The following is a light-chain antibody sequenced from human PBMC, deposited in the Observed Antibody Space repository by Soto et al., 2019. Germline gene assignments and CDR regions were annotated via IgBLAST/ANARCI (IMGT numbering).Light chain of an antibody. Sequence: EVVMTQSPGIVSSSPGERVTLSCRASQSISNNFLAWYQQKPGQAPRLLIYGASSRATGIPDRFSGSGSGTDFTLTLSRLEPDDFAVYFCQQYDTSVTFGGGTKVEIK. CDR1: QSISNNF. V-gene: IGKV3-20*01. J-gene: IGKJ4*01. CDR3: QQYDTSVT. CDR2: GAS.